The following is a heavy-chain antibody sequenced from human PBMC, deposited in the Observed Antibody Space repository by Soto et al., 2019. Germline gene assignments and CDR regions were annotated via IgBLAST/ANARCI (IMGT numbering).Heavy chain of an antibody. D-gene: IGHD2-2*01. CDR1: GYTLTGYY. CDR3: ARERYQVISDGMDV. J-gene: IGHJ6*02. Sequence: GASVKVSCKASGYTLTGYYVHWVREAPGQGLEWMGWINPETGGTSYAQKFQGRVTLSRDTSINTAYLELSRLRFDDAAVYFCARERYQVISDGMDVWGQGTTVTVSS. CDR2: INPETGGT. V-gene: IGHV1-2*02.